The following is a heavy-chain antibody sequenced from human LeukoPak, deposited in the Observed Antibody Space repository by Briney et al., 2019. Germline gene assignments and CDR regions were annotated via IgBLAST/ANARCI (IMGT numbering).Heavy chain of an antibody. V-gene: IGHV1-18*01. J-gene: IGHJ3*02. D-gene: IGHD3-3*01. CDR2: ISAYNGNT. CDR1: GYTFTSYG. CDR3: AKHLYDFWSGYESAFDI. Sequence: ASVKVSCKASGYTFTSYGVSWVRQAPGQGLEWMGWISAYNGNTNYAQKLQGRVTMTTDTSTSTAYMELRSLRSDDTAVYYCAKHLYDFWSGYESAFDIWGQGTMVTVSS.